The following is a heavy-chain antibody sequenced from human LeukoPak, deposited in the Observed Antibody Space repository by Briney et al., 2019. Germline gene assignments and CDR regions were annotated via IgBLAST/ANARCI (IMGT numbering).Heavy chain of an antibody. CDR1: GFTFSSYA. Sequence: GGSLRLSCAASGFTFSSYAMSWVRQAPGKGLEWVSSISSSSSYIYYADSVKGRFTISRDNAKNSLYLQMNSLRAEDTAVYYCARDKGGYYYGSGSYYDYWGQGTLDTVSS. CDR2: ISSSSSYI. D-gene: IGHD3-10*01. V-gene: IGHV3-21*04. J-gene: IGHJ4*02. CDR3: ARDKGGYYYGSGSYYDY.